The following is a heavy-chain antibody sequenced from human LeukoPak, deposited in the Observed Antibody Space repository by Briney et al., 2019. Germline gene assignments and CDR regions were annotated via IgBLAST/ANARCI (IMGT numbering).Heavy chain of an antibody. Sequence: SETLSLTCTVSGASISSYYWSWIRQPPGKGLEWIGCISYSGSTNYNPPLKSRVTISLDTSKNQLSLKLSSVTAADTAVYYCARASPDYDILTGPLDYWGLGTLVTVST. D-gene: IGHD3-9*01. CDR1: GASISSYY. CDR2: ISYSGST. CDR3: ARASPDYDILTGPLDY. J-gene: IGHJ4*02. V-gene: IGHV4-59*01.